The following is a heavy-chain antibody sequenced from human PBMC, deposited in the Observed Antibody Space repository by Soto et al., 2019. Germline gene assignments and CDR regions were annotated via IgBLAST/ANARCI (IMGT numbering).Heavy chain of an antibody. Sequence: QLQLQESGPGLVKPSETLSLTCTVSGGSISSSSYYWGWIRQPPGKGLEWIGSIYYSGSTYYNPXLXSXXTISGDTSKNQFSLKLGSVTAADTAVYYCARLRDYWGQGTLVTVSS. V-gene: IGHV4-39*01. CDR2: IYYSGST. CDR1: GGSISSSSYY. CDR3: ARLRDY. J-gene: IGHJ4*02.